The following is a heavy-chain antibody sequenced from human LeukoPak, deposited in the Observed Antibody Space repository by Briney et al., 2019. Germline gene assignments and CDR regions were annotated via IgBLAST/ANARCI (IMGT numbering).Heavy chain of an antibody. Sequence: TSSETLSLTCTVSGGSISSYYWSWIRQPPGKGLEWIGYIYYSGSTNYNPSLKSRVTISVDTSKKQFSLKLSSVTAADTAVYYCAREYYYDSSGYYPPHAFDIWGQGTMVTVSS. CDR2: IYYSGST. J-gene: IGHJ3*02. CDR1: GGSISSYY. CDR3: AREYYYDSSGYYPPHAFDI. V-gene: IGHV4-59*01. D-gene: IGHD3-22*01.